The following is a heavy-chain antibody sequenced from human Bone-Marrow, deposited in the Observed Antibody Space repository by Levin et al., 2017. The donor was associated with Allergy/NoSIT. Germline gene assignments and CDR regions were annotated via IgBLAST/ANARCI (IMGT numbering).Heavy chain of an antibody. D-gene: IGHD6-19*01. CDR2: INGDGSVA. V-gene: IGHV3-74*03. Sequence: GGSLRLSCEASGFTFGAYWMHWVRQAPGEGLVWVSRINGDGSVAEYADSVKGRFTISRDNAKNTLYLQMNSLRAEDTAVYYCARSKHSCGHTDDYWGQGTLVTVSS. CDR1: GFTFGAYW. CDR3: ARSKHSCGHTDDY. J-gene: IGHJ4*02.